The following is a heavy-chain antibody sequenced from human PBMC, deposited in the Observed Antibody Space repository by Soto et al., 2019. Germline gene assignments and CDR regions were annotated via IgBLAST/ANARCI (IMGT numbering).Heavy chain of an antibody. Sequence: WGSLRLSCAASGFTFSSYAMSWVRQAPGKGLEWVSAISGSGGSTYYADSVKGRFTISRDNSKNTLYLQMNSLRAEDTAVYYCAKDPKSGYDYYYFDYWGQGTLVTVSS. CDR3: AKDPKSGYDYYYFDY. J-gene: IGHJ4*02. D-gene: IGHD5-12*01. CDR1: GFTFSSYA. CDR2: ISGSGGST. V-gene: IGHV3-23*01.